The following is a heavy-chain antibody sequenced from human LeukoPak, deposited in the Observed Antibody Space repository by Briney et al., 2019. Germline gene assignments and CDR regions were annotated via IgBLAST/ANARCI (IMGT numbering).Heavy chain of an antibody. D-gene: IGHD1-26*01. J-gene: IGHJ4*02. CDR1: GGSISGTNW. CDR2: ISLAGQT. V-gene: IGHV4-4*02. Sequence: SGTLSLTCGVSGGSISGTNWWSWVRQPPGQGLEWIGEISLAGQTNYNPSLNGRVTMSLGKSSNQLSLNLTSVTAADTATYYCSRESGAFCPFGYWGQGTLVIVSS. CDR3: SRESGAFCPFGY.